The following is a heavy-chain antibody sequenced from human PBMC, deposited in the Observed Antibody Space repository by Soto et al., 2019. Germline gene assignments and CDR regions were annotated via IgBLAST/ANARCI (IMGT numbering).Heavy chain of an antibody. D-gene: IGHD2-21*02. CDR2: IIPIFGTA. Sequence: SVKVSCKASGGTFSSYAISWVRQAPGQGLEWMGGIIPIFGTANYAQKFQGRVTITADESTSTAYMELSSLRSEDTAVYYCARASVVVTAIYYFDYWGQGTLVTVSS. V-gene: IGHV1-69*13. J-gene: IGHJ4*02. CDR1: GGTFSSYA. CDR3: ARASVVVTAIYYFDY.